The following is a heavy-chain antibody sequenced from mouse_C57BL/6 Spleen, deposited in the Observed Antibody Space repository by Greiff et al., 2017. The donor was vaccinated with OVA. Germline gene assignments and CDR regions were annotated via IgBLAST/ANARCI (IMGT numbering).Heavy chain of an antibody. J-gene: IGHJ3*01. V-gene: IGHV5-17*01. CDR3: ARAYGNYAFAY. Sequence: EVQLQQSGGDLVKPGGSLKLSCAASGFTFSDYGMHWVRQAPEKGLEWVAYISSGSSTIYYADTVKGRFTISRDNAKNTLFLQMTSLRSEDTAMYYCARAYGNYAFAYWGQGTLVTVSA. CDR1: GFTFSDYG. D-gene: IGHD2-1*01. CDR2: ISSGSSTI.